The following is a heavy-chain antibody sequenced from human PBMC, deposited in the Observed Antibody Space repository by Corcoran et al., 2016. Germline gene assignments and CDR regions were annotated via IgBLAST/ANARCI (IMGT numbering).Heavy chain of an antibody. CDR1: GFTFRNHG. D-gene: IGHD2-15*01. Sequence: QVQLVESGGGVVQPGKSLRLSCVASGFTFRNHGMHWVRQAPGKGLEWVGVIWYDGSNTIYGDSGKGRFTISRDNSKNMLFLQMNSLRAEDTAVYFWARDRGGLHYVDYWGQGALVTVSS. CDR3: ARDRGGLHYVDY. J-gene: IGHJ4*02. CDR2: IWYDGSNT. V-gene: IGHV3-33*01.